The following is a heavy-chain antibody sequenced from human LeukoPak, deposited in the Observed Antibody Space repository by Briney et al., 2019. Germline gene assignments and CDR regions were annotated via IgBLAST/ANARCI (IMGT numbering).Heavy chain of an antibody. CDR2: ISPNGGTT. D-gene: IGHD6-6*01. CDR3: ARDSSSSASWWFDP. J-gene: IGHJ5*02. Sequence: GASVKVSCKASGYTFISHWMHWVRQAPGQGLEWMGVISPNGGTTVYAQKFQGRVTLTRGMSTSTLYMELSSLRSEDTAVYYCARDSSSSASWWFDPWGQGTLVTVSS. V-gene: IGHV1-46*01. CDR1: GYTFISHW.